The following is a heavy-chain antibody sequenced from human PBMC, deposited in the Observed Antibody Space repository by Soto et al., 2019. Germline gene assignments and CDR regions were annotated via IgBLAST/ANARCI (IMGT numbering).Heavy chain of an antibody. J-gene: IGHJ4*02. V-gene: IGHV3-74*01. CDR1: GFTFRNYW. Sequence: VQLVESGGGLVQPGGSLRLSCAASGFTFRNYWMHWVRQAPGKGLEWVSRINSEGSSTTYADSVKGRFTISRDNAKNTRYLQMNSLSAEDTAVYYCVRDGYGDCPVDYWGQGTLVTVSS. CDR2: INSEGSST. D-gene: IGHD2-21*02. CDR3: VRDGYGDCPVDY.